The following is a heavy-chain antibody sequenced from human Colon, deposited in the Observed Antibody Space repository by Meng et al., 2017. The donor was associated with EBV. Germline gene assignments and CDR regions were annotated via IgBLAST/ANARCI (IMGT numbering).Heavy chain of an antibody. Sequence: QLQLQESGPGLPKPSETLSLACSVSGDAITTNGYYWGWIRQSPGKGLEWIGSIFYSGNTYFNPSLKTRVTISVDTSKNQFSLKLCSVTAADTAIYYCARERGGVTRDFDSWGQGALVTVSS. CDR3: ARERGGVTRDFDS. V-gene: IGHV4-39*07. CDR1: GDAITTNGYY. J-gene: IGHJ4*02. D-gene: IGHD3-16*01. CDR2: IFYSGNT.